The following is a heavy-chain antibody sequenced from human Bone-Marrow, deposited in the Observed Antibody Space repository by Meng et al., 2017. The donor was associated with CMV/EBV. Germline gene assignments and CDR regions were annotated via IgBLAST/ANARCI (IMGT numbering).Heavy chain of an antibody. Sequence: SETLSLTCTVSGGSISSYYWSWIRQPPGKGLEWIGEINHSGSTNYNPSLKSRVTISVDTSKNQFSLKLSSVTAADTAVYYCARESYSNYDKYWGQGTRVTVSS. V-gene: IGHV4-34*01. CDR1: GGSISSYY. CDR2: INHSGST. J-gene: IGHJ4*02. D-gene: IGHD4-11*01. CDR3: ARESYSNYDKY.